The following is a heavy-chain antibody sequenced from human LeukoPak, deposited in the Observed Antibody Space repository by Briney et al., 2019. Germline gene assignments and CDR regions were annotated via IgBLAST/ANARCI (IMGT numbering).Heavy chain of an antibody. CDR1: GFTFSSYG. D-gene: IGHD6-13*01. CDR2: ISYGGSNK. J-gene: IGHJ4*02. Sequence: PGRSLRLSCAASGFTFSSYGMHWVRQAPGKGLEGVAVISYGGSNKYYADSVKGRFTISRDNSKNTLYLQMNSLRAEDTAVYYCARPGIAAAGTGYFDYWGQGTLGTVSA. V-gene: IGHV3-30*03. CDR3: ARPGIAAAGTGYFDY.